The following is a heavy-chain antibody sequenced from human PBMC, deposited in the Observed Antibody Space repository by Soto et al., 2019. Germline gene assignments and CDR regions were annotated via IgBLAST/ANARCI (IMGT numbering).Heavy chain of an antibody. V-gene: IGHV4-30-4*01. D-gene: IGHD3-22*01. J-gene: IGHJ6*02. Sequence: SETLSLTCTVSGGSISSGDYYWSWIRQPPGKGLEWIGYIYYSGSTYYNPSLKSRVSISVDTSKNQFSLKLSSVTAADTAVYYCARVVVYDGSGYYYYYYGMDVWGQGTTVT. CDR3: ARVVVYDGSGYYYYYYGMDV. CDR2: IYYSGST. CDR1: GGSISSGDYY.